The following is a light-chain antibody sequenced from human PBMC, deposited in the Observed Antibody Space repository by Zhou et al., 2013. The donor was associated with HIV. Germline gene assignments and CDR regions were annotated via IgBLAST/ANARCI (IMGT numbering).Light chain of an antibody. CDR2: AAS. V-gene: IGKV1-17*03. CDR3: LQHKTNPLT. CDR1: QDISNY. Sequence: DIQMTQSPSVMSASVGDRVTITCRASQDISNYLAWFQQKPGKVPKRLIYAASNLQSGVPSRFSGSGFGTEFTLTISSLQPEDFAIYYCLQHKTNPLTFGGGTKVEIK. J-gene: IGKJ4*01.